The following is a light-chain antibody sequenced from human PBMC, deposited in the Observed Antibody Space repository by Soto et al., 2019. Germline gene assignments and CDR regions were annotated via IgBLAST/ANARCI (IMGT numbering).Light chain of an antibody. CDR3: AAWDASPTVRL. Sequence: SVLTQPPSASGTTGQRVTISCSGSTSNIGSNTVNWYQQLPGTAPKLLIYYDNLRPSGVPDRISGSKSGTSTSLAIMGLQSDDEADYYWAAWDASPTVRLFGPGTKV. V-gene: IGLV1-44*01. J-gene: IGLJ1*01. CDR1: TSNIGSNT. CDR2: YDN.